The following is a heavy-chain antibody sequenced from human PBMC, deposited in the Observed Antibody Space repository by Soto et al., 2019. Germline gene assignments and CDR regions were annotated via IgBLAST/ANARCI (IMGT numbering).Heavy chain of an antibody. V-gene: IGHV1-2*04. Sequence: GASVKVSCKASGYTFTGYYMHWVRQAPGQGLEWMGWINPNSGGTNYAQKFQGWVTMTRDTSISTAYMELSRLRSDDTAVYYCARSNYDFWSGYFFDYWGQGTLVTVSS. CDR3: ARSNYDFWSGYFFDY. D-gene: IGHD3-3*01. CDR2: INPNSGGT. CDR1: GYTFTGYY. J-gene: IGHJ4*02.